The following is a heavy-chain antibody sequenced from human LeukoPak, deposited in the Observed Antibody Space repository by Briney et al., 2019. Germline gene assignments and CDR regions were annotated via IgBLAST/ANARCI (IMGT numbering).Heavy chain of an antibody. J-gene: IGHJ6*03. CDR2: IGGSGSSV. V-gene: IGHV3-23*01. CDR1: RFTLTGYT. D-gene: IGHD2-8*01. Sequence: GSLRLSSASSRFTLTGYTMSSGPQAPGPGLRWGSAIGGSGSSVYYADSAKGRFTTSTHNSKNTLYLQMNSLRAEDTAVYYCAKGHDCTNGVCLNYYYYYYMDVWGKGTTVTVSS. CDR3: AKGHDCTNGVCLNYYYYYYMDV.